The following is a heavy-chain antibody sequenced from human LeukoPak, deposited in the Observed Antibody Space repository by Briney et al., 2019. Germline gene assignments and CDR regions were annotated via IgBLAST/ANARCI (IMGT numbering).Heavy chain of an antibody. D-gene: IGHD3-10*01. Sequence: SGTLSLTCQVYDDSFSGYYWSWIRQPPGKGLEWIGGINHSGSTNYNPSLKSRVTISVDTSKNRFSLKLSSVTAADTAMYFCARGLYYSGSGRTFDSWGQGTLVTVSS. CDR1: DDSFSGYY. CDR2: INHSGST. CDR3: ARGLYYSGSGRTFDS. J-gene: IGHJ4*02. V-gene: IGHV4-34*01.